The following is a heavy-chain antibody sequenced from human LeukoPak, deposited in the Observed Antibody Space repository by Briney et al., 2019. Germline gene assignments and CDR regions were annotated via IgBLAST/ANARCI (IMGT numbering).Heavy chain of an antibody. J-gene: IGHJ6*02. Sequence: GGCLRLSCAASGFTFSSYWMSWVRQAPGKGLEWVANIKQDGSEKYYVDSVKGRFTISRDNAKNSLYLQMNSLRAEDTAVYYCARGSITMVRGVPWLYHYYGMDVWGQGNTVTVSS. CDR3: ARGSITMVRGVPWLYHYYGMDV. CDR2: IKQDGSEK. CDR1: GFTFSSYW. D-gene: IGHD3-10*01. V-gene: IGHV3-7*05.